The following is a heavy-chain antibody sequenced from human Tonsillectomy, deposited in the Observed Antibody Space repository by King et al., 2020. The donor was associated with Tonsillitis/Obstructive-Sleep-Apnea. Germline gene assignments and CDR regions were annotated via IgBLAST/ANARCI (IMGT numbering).Heavy chain of an antibody. V-gene: IGHV3-48*03. Sequence: VQLVESGGGLVQPGGSLRLSCAASGFTFSIYEMNWVRQAPGQGLEWISYISSSESTKYYADSVKGRFTTSRDNAKNSLYLQLNSLRVEDTAVYYCAREPENNYGMDVWGQGTTVTVSS. J-gene: IGHJ6*02. CDR3: AREPENNYGMDV. CDR2: ISSSESTK. D-gene: IGHD1/OR15-1a*01. CDR1: GFTFSIYE.